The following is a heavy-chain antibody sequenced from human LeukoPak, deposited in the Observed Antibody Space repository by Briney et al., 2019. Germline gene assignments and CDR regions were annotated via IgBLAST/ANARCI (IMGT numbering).Heavy chain of an antibody. CDR3: ARVPNIVVVPAAIDPPRNWFDP. CDR1: GYTFTSYG. Sequence: ASVKVSCKASGYTFTSYGISWVRQPPGQGREWMGWISAYNGNTNYAQKLQGRVTMTTNTSTSTAYMELRSLRSDDTAVYYCARVPNIVVVPAAIDPPRNWFDPWGQGTLVTVSS. J-gene: IGHJ5*02. D-gene: IGHD2-2*02. CDR2: ISAYNGNT. V-gene: IGHV1-18*04.